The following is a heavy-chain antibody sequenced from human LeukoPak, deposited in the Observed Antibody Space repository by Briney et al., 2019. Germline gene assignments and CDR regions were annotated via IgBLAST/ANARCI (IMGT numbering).Heavy chain of an antibody. Sequence: SETLSLTCTVSGYSISSGYYWGWIRQPPGKGLEWIGSIYHSGSTYYNPSLKSRVTISVDTSKNQFSLKLSSVTAADTAVYYCARIVPAATDYYYYYYMDVWGKGTTVTVSS. J-gene: IGHJ6*03. D-gene: IGHD2-2*01. CDR1: GYSISSGYY. CDR3: ARIVPAATDYYYYYYMDV. V-gene: IGHV4-38-2*02. CDR2: IYHSGST.